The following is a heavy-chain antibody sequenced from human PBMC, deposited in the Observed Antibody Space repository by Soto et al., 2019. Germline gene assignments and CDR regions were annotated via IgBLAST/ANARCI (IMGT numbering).Heavy chain of an antibody. CDR1: CDTFTSYG. Sequence: SVKVSCKASCDTFTSYGISWVRQDPGQGLEWMGWISAYNGNTNYAQKLQGRVTMTTDTSTSTAYMELRSLRSDDTAVYYCGRDQRRGYRYGMDVWGQGNTVTVSS. CDR2: ISAYNGNT. D-gene: IGHD5-18*01. J-gene: IGHJ6*02. V-gene: IGHV1-18*04. CDR3: GRDQRRGYRYGMDV.